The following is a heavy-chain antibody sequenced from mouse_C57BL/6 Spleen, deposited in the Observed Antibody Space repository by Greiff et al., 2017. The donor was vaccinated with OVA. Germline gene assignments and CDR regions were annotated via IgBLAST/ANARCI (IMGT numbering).Heavy chain of an antibody. D-gene: IGHD1-1*01. CDR3: ARGDYDGSSYVDY. CDR2: IAPNSGGT. V-gene: IGHV1-72*01. Sequence: VQLQQPGAELVKPGASVKLSCKASGYTFTSYWMHWVKQRPGRGLEWIGRIAPNSGGTTYNEKFKSKATLTVDKPSSTAYMQLSSLTSEDSAVYYCARGDYDGSSYVDYWGQGTTLTVSS. CDR1: GYTFTSYW. J-gene: IGHJ2*01.